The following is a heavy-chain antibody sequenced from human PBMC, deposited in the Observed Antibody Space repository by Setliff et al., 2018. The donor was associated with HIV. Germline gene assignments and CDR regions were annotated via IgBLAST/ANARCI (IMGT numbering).Heavy chain of an antibody. CDR3: AKELAASGLGYFDS. D-gene: IGHD3-22*01. J-gene: IGHJ4*02. Sequence: GSLRLSCVASGFSINDYDMNWVRQAPGKGLEWVSHISGSGQTIYYADSVRGRITISRDNAQNSVYLQMTSLRAEDTAVYFCAKELAASGLGYFDSWGRGILVTVSS. CDR1: GFSINDYD. CDR2: ISGSGQTI. V-gene: IGHV3-11*04.